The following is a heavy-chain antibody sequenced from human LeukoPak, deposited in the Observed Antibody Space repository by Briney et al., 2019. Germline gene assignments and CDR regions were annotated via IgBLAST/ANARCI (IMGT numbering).Heavy chain of an antibody. V-gene: IGHV3-74*03. D-gene: IGHD6-13*01. CDR2: INNDGSST. Sequence: GGSLRLSCAASGFPFSPYWMHWVRQAPGKGLVWVSRINNDGSSTMYADSVKGRFTISRDNARNTLYLQMNSLRDDDTAVYYCARDYNSSPDYWGQGTLVTVS. CDR1: GFPFSPYW. J-gene: IGHJ4*02. CDR3: ARDYNSSPDY.